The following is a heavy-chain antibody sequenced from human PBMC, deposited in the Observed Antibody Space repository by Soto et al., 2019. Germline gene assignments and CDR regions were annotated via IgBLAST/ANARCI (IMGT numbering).Heavy chain of an antibody. CDR1: GYTFTGYY. Sequence: QVQLVQSGAEVKKPGASVKVSCKASGYTFTGYYMHWVRQAPGQGLEWMGWINPNSGGTNYAQKFQGRVTMTRDTSISTAYMERSRLRSDDTAVYYCARVARRDSSGRENDYWGQGTLVTVSS. J-gene: IGHJ4*02. CDR2: INPNSGGT. CDR3: ARVARRDSSGRENDY. V-gene: IGHV1-2*02. D-gene: IGHD6-19*01.